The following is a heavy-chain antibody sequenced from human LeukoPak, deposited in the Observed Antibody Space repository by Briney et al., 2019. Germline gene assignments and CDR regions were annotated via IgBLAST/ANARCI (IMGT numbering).Heavy chain of an antibody. Sequence: GGSLRLSCAASGFTFSSYWMHWVRQAPGKGLVWVSRINSDGSSTSYADFVKGRFTISRDNAKNTLYLQMNSLRAEDTAVYYCARDRWELKYYYYMDVWGKGTTVTVSS. CDR3: ARDRWELKYYYYMDV. CDR1: GFTFSSYW. D-gene: IGHD1-26*01. J-gene: IGHJ6*03. CDR2: INSDGSST. V-gene: IGHV3-74*01.